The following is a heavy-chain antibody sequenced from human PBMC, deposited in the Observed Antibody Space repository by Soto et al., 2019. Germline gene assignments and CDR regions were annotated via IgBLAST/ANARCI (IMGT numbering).Heavy chain of an antibody. J-gene: IGHJ4*02. CDR1: GFTFSSSV. CDR3: AKTKEVGFSTFHS. Sequence: EVQLLESGGGLVQPGGSLRLSCAASGFTFSSSVMSWVRQAPGKGLEWVSAVSGSGGSTYYADSVKGRFTISRDNSTNTPYLQTNSLRGEDGAVYFCAKTKEVGFSTFHSWGQGTLVTVSS. CDR2: VSGSGGST. V-gene: IGHV3-23*01. D-gene: IGHD1-26*01.